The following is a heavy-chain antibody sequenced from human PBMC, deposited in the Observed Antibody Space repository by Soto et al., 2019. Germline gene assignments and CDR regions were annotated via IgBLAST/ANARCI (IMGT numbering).Heavy chain of an antibody. CDR3: AKSLSASPNYFFDS. V-gene: IGHV3-23*01. D-gene: IGHD1-1*01. Sequence: GGSLRLSCAASGFPFSSYAMSWVRQAPGKGLEWVSGISGSGGITYYADSVKGRFTISRDNSKNTLYLQMNSLRADDTAVYFCAKSLSASPNYFFDSWGQGTLVTVSS. CDR2: ISGSGGIT. J-gene: IGHJ4*02. CDR1: GFPFSSYA.